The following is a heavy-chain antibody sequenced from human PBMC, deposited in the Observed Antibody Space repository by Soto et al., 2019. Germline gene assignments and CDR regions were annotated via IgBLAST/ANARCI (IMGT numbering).Heavy chain of an antibody. V-gene: IGHV3-30*04. CDR1: GFTFSNFA. Sequence: GGSLRLSCAASGFTFSNFAMHWVRQAPGKGLEWVAVTSYDGKNKDYADSVKGRFTISRDNSKKTLFLQMNSLRPEDTAVYYCARERAIAATGLFYYWGQGTLVTVSS. CDR2: TSYDGKNK. J-gene: IGHJ4*02. CDR3: ARERAIAATGLFYY. D-gene: IGHD6-13*01.